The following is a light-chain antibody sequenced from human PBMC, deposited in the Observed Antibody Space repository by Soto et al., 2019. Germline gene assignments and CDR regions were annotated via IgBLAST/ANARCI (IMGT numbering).Light chain of an antibody. CDR1: RSVSSY. CDR3: QQRSNWPPALT. CDR2: DAS. Sequence: EIVLTQSPATLSLSPGERATLSCRASRSVSSYLAWYQQTPGQAPRLLIYDASNRATGIPARFSGSGSGTDFTLTISSPEPEDFAVYYCQQRSNWPPALTFGGGTKVEIK. J-gene: IGKJ4*01. V-gene: IGKV3-11*01.